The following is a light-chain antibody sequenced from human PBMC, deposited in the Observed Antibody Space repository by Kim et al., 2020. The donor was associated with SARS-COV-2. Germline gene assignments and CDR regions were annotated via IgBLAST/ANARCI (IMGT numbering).Light chain of an antibody. CDR1: SSNIGGNP. V-gene: IGLV1-44*01. J-gene: IGLJ1*01. CDR2: GDN. CDR3: AAWDDSLKGYV. Sequence: QSVLTQPPSASGTPGQRVTMSCSGSSSNIGGNPVNWFKQLPGTAPKLLMYGDNQRPSGVPDRFSGSKSGTSASLAISGLQSEDEADYYCAAWDDSLKGYVFGTGTKVTVL.